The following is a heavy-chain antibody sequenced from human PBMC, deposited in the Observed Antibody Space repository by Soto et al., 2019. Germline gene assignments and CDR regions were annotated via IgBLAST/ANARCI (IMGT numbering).Heavy chain of an antibody. CDR2: INHSGST. V-gene: IGHV4-34*01. D-gene: IGHD3-22*01. J-gene: IGHJ5*02. CDR3: ARGRRLYSGYYSGNWFAP. CDR1: GGSFSGYY. Sequence: QVQLQQWGAGLLKPSETLSLTCAVYGGSFSGYYWSWIRQPPGKGLEWIGEINHSGSTNYNPSLKSRVTISVDTSKNQFSLKLSSVTAADTAVYYCARGRRLYSGYYSGNWFAPWGQGTLVTVSS.